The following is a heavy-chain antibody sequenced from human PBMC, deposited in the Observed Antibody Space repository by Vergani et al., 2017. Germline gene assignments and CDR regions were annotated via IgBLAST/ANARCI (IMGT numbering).Heavy chain of an antibody. CDR2: IYPGDSEV. Sequence: EKQLVQSGSETKKPGESVKISCQAFGYIFSNFWIGWVRQRPGRGLEWMGIIYPGDSEVKSNPTFRGQVIFSVDTSVNTAYLQWRSLQASDTATYFCASGGHGSENGGALQLWGRGTNITVSS. D-gene: IGHD3-10*01. CDR3: ASGGHGSENGGALQL. J-gene: IGHJ3*01. CDR1: GYIFSNFW. V-gene: IGHV5-51*01.